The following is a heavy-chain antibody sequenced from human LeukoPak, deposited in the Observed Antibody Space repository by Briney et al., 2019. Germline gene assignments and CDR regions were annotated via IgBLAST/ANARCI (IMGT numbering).Heavy chain of an antibody. J-gene: IGHJ5*02. D-gene: IGHD3-9*01. CDR1: GYTFTSYG. CDR2: ISAYNGNT. V-gene: IGHV1-18*01. Sequence: GASVKVSCKASGYTFTSYGISWVRQAPGQGLEWMGWISAYNGNTNYAQKLQGRVTMTTDTSTSTAYMELRSLRSDDTAVYYCARADLARYDILTGSNWFDPWGQGTLVTVSS. CDR3: ARADLARYDILTGSNWFDP.